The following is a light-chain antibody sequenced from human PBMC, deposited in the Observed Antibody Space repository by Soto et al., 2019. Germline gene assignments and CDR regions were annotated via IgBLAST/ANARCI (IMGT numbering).Light chain of an antibody. Sequence: QSVLTQPASVSGSPGQSVTISCTGTSSDVGGYNYVSWYQQHPGKAPKLMISEVSKRPSGVPDRFSGSKSGNTASLTVSGLQAEDEADYYCSSYGGSNTYVVFGGGTQLTVL. CDR1: SSDVGGYNY. CDR3: SSYGGSNTYVV. V-gene: IGLV2-8*01. CDR2: EVS. J-gene: IGLJ2*01.